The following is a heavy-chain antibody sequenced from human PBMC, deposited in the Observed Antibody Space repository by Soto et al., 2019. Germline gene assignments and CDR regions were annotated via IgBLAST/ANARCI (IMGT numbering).Heavy chain of an antibody. J-gene: IGHJ6*02. V-gene: IGHV4-34*01. D-gene: IGHD3-10*01. CDR2: INHSGST. Sequence: SETLSLTCTVSGGSISSYYWSWIRQPPGKGLEWIGEINHSGSTNYNPSLKSRFTISVDTSKNQFSLKLSSVTAADTAVYYCSGEGGMDVWGQGTTVTVSS. CDR1: GGSISSYY. CDR3: SGEGGMDV.